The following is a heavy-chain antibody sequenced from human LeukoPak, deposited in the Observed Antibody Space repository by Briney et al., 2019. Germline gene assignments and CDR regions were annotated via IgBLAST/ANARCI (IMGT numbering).Heavy chain of an antibody. D-gene: IGHD2-15*01. CDR3: AAQDIVGVVAAELSDY. J-gene: IGHJ4*02. Sequence: GGSLRLSCAASGFTVSSNYISWVRQAPGKGLEWVSAISGSGGSTYYADSVKGRFTISRDNSKNTLYLQMNSLRAEDTAVYYCAAQDIVGVVAAELSDYWGKGTLVTVSS. CDR2: ISGSGGST. CDR1: GFTVSSNY. V-gene: IGHV3-23*01.